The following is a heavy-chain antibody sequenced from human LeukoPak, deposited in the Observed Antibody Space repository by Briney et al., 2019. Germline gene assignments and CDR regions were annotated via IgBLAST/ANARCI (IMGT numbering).Heavy chain of an antibody. CDR2: IYYSGST. D-gene: IGHD5-24*01. CDR1: GGSISSYY. J-gene: IGHJ4*02. CDR3: ARVRKGYNLDY. V-gene: IGHV4-59*01. Sequence: SETLSLTCTVSGGSISSYYWSWIRQPPGKGLEWIGYIYYSGSTNYNPSLKSRVTISVDTSKNQFSLKLSSVTAADTAVYYCARVRKGYNLDYWGQGTLVTVSS.